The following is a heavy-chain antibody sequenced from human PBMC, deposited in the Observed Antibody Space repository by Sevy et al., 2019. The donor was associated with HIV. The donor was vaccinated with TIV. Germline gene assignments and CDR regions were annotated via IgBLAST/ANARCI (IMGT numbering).Heavy chain of an antibody. J-gene: IGHJ6*02. CDR2: ISGSSSTI. D-gene: IGHD4-17*01. V-gene: IGHV3-48*02. Sequence: GGSLRLSCAASGFSFSSYSMNWVRQAPGRGLEWVSSISGSSSTIYSSDSVKGRFTISRDNAKNSLFLQMNSLRDEDTAVYYCARGTHEYGDFSSEHYGMDVWGQGTTVTVSS. CDR3: ARGTHEYGDFSSEHYGMDV. CDR1: GFSFSSYS.